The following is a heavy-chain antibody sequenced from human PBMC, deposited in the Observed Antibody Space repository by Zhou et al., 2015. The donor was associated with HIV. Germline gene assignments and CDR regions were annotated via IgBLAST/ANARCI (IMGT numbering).Heavy chain of an antibody. CDR1: GGTFSSYA. J-gene: IGHJ4*02. D-gene: IGHD6-19*01. CDR2: IIPIFGTA. V-gene: IGHV1-69*06. Sequence: QVQVVQSGAEVKKAGSSVKVSCKASGGTFSSYAINWVRQAPGQGLEWMGGIIPIFGTANYAQKFQGRVTITADKSTSTAYMELSSLRSEDTAVYYCAGESLGEQWLVLDYWGQGTLVTVSS. CDR3: AGESLGEQWLVLDY.